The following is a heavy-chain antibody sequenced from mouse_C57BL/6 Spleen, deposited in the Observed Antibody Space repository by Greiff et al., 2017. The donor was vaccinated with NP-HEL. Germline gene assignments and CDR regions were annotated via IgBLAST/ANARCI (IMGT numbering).Heavy chain of an antibody. CDR2: IYPSDSET. D-gene: IGHD1-1*02. J-gene: IGHJ1*03. CDR3: ARLWDGGYFDV. Sequence: QVQLQQPGAELVRPGSSVKLSCKASGYTFTSYWMDWVKQRPGQGLEWIGNIYPSDSETHYNQKFKDKATLTVDKSSSTAYMQLSSLTSEDSAVYYCARLWDGGYFDVWGTGTTVTVSS. V-gene: IGHV1-61*01. CDR1: GYTFTSYW.